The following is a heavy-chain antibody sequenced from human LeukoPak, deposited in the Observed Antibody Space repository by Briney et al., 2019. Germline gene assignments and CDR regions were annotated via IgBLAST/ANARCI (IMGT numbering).Heavy chain of an antibody. V-gene: IGHV3-23*01. CDR1: GFTFSNYA. Sequence: PGGSLRLSCAASGFTFSNYAMTWVRQAPGKGLEWVSGISGSGGSTYYADSVKGRFTISRDNSKNTLYLEMNSLRAEDTAIYYCAISGPEVPSYFYYYMDVWGKGTTVTVSS. CDR3: AISGPEVPSYFYYYMDV. J-gene: IGHJ6*03. CDR2: ISGSGGST. D-gene: IGHD2-2*01.